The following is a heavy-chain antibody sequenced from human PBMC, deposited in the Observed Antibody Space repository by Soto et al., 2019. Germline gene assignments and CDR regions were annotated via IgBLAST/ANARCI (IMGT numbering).Heavy chain of an antibody. Sequence: QVQLVESGGGAVQPGGSRRLSCAASEFTFSNYAMHWVRQAPGKGLQWLAVISYAGNNKYYADSVEGRFTISRDNSKNTVYLQMNSLRLEDTAVYYCARGPSYSDSYFDHWGQGTLVTVSS. D-gene: IGHD4-17*01. CDR2: ISYAGNNK. CDR3: ARGPSYSDSYFDH. CDR1: EFTFSNYA. V-gene: IGHV3-30*03. J-gene: IGHJ4*02.